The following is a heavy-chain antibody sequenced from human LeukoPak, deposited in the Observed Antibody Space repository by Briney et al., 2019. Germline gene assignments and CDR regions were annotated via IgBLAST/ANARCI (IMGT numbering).Heavy chain of an antibody. Sequence: PSETLSLTCTVSSDFISAYYWSWIRQPPGKGLEWIGYIYNNGRTNYNPSLKSRVTISEDTSKNQFSLKLSSVTAADTAVYYCARGLYGSDPNWFDPWGQGTLVTVSS. CDR1: SDFISAYY. J-gene: IGHJ5*01. V-gene: IGHV4-59*01. CDR3: ARGLYGSDPNWFDP. D-gene: IGHD3-10*01. CDR2: IYNNGRT.